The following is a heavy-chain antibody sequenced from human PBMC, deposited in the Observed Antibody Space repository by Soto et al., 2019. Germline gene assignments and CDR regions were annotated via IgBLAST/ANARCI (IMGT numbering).Heavy chain of an antibody. D-gene: IGHD2-15*01. CDR1: GYTFTSYG. CDR3: ARLGGQTTRAKPNCSGGSCYYYDYMDV. Sequence: ASVKVSCKASGYTFTSYGISWVRQAPGQGLEWMGWISAYNGNTNYAQKLQGRVTMTTDTSTSTAYMELRSLRSDDTAVYYCARLGGQTTRAKPNCSGGSCYYYDYMDVWGKGTTVTVSS. V-gene: IGHV1-18*01. CDR2: ISAYNGNT. J-gene: IGHJ6*03.